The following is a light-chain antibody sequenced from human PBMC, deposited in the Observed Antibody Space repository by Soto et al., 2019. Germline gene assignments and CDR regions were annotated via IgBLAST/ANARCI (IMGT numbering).Light chain of an antibody. CDR3: QQYNSYWT. J-gene: IGKJ1*01. V-gene: IGKV1-5*03. Sequence: DIQMTQSPSTLSAPVGDRVTIPCRASQSISSWLAWYQQNPGKAPKLLIYKASSLDSGVPSRFSGRGSGTESTLTISSLQPEDFANYYCQQYNSYWTIGQGTKVESK. CDR1: QSISSW. CDR2: KAS.